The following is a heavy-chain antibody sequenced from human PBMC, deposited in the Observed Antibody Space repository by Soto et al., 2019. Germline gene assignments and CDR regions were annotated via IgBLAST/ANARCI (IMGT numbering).Heavy chain of an antibody. CDR1: CGSSTSSSYY. V-gene: IGHV4-39*01. CDR3: ARPQGYCSGGICATDNWFDA. J-gene: IGHJ5*01. CDR2: IYYSGST. Sequence: PSEALSVICHVSCGSSTSSSYYRVWFRRPPGKGLEWIGSIYYSGSTYYNPPLKSRFTISVYTSKNQFSRKLSAVTAADTAVYYCARPQGYCSGGICATDNWFDAWGYGTLVTVSS. D-gene: IGHD2-15*01.